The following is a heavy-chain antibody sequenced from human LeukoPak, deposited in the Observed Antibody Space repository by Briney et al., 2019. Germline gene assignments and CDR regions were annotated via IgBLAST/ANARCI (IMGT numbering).Heavy chain of an antibody. J-gene: IGHJ6*02. Sequence: SGGSLRLSCAASGSTFSSYAMSWVRQAPGKGLEWVSAISGSGGSTYYADSVKGRFTISRDNSKNTLYLQMNSLRAEDTAVYYCAKDYGDYYLSHYGMDVWGQGTTVTASS. CDR1: GSTFSSYA. V-gene: IGHV3-23*01. CDR3: AKDYGDYYLSHYGMDV. CDR2: ISGSGGST. D-gene: IGHD4-17*01.